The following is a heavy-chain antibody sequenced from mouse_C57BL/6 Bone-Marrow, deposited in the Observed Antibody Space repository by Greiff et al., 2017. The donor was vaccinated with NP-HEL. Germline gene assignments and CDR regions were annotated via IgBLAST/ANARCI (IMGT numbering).Heavy chain of an antibody. V-gene: IGHV1-80*01. J-gene: IGHJ3*01. CDR3: AREGHYGFAY. Sequence: LQQSGASVKISCKASGYAFSSYWMNWVKQRPGKGLEWIGQIYPGDGDTTYNGKFKGKATLTADKSSSTAYMQLSSLTSEDSAVYFCAREGHYGFAYWGQGTLVTVSA. D-gene: IGHD1-1*01. CDR2: IYPGDGDT. CDR1: GYAFSSYW.